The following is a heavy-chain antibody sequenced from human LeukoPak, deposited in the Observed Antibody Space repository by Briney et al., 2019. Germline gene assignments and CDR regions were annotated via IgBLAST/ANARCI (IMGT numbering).Heavy chain of an antibody. CDR2: INHSGST. D-gene: IGHD3-22*01. Sequence: SETLSLTCAVYGGSFSGYYWSWIRQPPGKGLEWIGEINHSGSTNYNPSLKRRVTISVDTSKNQFSLKLSSVTAADTAVYHCARGKRDDSSGYYYDAIWDHFDYCGQATLVTVSS. J-gene: IGHJ4*02. CDR1: GGSFSGYY. CDR3: ARGKRDDSSGYYYDAIWDHFDY. V-gene: IGHV4-34*01.